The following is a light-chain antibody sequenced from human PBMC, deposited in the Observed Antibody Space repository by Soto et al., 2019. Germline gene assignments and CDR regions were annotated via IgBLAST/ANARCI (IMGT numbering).Light chain of an antibody. J-gene: IGLJ2*01. CDR3: SSLTSSTTLVV. CDR2: DVS. Sequence: QSALTQPASVSGSPGQSITISCTGTSSDVGAYDYVSWYQQHPGKAPKVIIFDVSDRPTGVSNRFSGSKSGYTASLTISGLQAEDEAEYYCSSLTSSTTLVVFGGGTKVTVL. V-gene: IGLV2-14*03. CDR1: SSDVGAYDY.